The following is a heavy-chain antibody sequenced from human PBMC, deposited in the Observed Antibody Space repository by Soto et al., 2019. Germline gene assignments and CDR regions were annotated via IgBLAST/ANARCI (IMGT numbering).Heavy chain of an antibody. V-gene: IGHV2-5*05. CDR3: AHKGGRGAGIDV. D-gene: IGHD2-15*01. CDR2: IYWADDE. CDR1: GFSLSTSGVG. J-gene: IGHJ6*02. Sequence: QITLKESGPTLVKPTQTLTLTCTFSGFSLSTSGVGVAWIRQSPGKALEWLALIYWADDERYGPSLKTRLTIXKXXSKNRVVLTMTNMDPGDTATYSWAHKGGRGAGIDVCGQGTTVTVSS.